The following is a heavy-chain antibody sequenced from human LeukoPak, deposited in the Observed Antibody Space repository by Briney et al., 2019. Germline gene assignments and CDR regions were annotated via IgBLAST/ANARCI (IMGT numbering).Heavy chain of an antibody. CDR1: GGSFSGYY. CDR3: ERRPPWYQLQYGNWFDP. V-gene: IGHV4-34*01. Sequence: PSETLSLTCAVYGGSFSGYYWSWIRQPPGKGLEWIGEINHSGSTNYNPSLKSRVTISVDTSKNQFSLKLSSVTAADTAVYYCERRPPWYQLQYGNWFDPWGQGTLVTVSS. J-gene: IGHJ5*02. D-gene: IGHD2-2*02. CDR2: INHSGST.